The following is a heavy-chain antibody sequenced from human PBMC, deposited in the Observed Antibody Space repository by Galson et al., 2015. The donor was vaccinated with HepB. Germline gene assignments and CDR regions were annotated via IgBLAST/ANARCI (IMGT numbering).Heavy chain of an antibody. CDR3: AREGTGDPDAFDI. D-gene: IGHD7-27*01. CDR1: GFTFSSYS. CDR2: ISSSSSTI. Sequence: SLRLSCAASGFTFSSYSMNWVRQAPGKGLEWVSYISSSSSTIYYADSVKGRFTISRDNAKNSLYLQMNSLRAEDTAVYYCAREGTGDPDAFDIWGQGTMVTVSS. J-gene: IGHJ3*02. V-gene: IGHV3-48*01.